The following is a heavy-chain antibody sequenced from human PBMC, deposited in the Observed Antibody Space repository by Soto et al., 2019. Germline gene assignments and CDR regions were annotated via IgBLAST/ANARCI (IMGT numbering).Heavy chain of an antibody. V-gene: IGHV1-18*01. J-gene: IGHJ5*02. Sequence: ASVKVSCKASGYTFTSYGLSWVRQAPGQGLEWMGRISAYNYNTNYAQKLQGRVTMTTHTSTSTAYMELRSLRSDDTAVYYCARVVGALGHWFDPWGQGTLVTVPQ. CDR3: ARVVGALGHWFDP. CDR1: GYTFTSYG. D-gene: IGHD1-26*01. CDR2: ISAYNYNT.